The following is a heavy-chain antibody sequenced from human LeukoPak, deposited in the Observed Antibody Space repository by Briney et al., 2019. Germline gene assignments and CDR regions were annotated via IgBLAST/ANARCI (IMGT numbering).Heavy chain of an antibody. CDR1: GFTFSSYN. Sequence: GGSLRLSCAASGFTFSSYNMNWVRQAPGKGLEWVSSISSSSSYIYYADSVKGRFTISRDNAKNSLYLQMNSLRAEDTAVYYCARPGWFGEIAFDIWGQGTMVTVSS. D-gene: IGHD3-10*01. CDR2: ISSSSSYI. CDR3: ARPGWFGEIAFDI. V-gene: IGHV3-21*01. J-gene: IGHJ3*02.